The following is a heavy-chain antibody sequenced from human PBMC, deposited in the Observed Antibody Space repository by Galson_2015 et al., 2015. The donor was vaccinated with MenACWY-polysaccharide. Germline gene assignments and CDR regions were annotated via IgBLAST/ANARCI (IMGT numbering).Heavy chain of an antibody. CDR3: ARDLNTGLYSSGWLSYIFDY. CDR1: GFTFSNYA. D-gene: IGHD6-19*01. CDR2: ISYDGSNK. V-gene: IGHV3-30-3*01. Sequence: SLRLSCAASGFTFSNYAMHWVRQAPGKGLEWVAVISYDGSNKYYADSVKGRFTISRDNSKNTLYLQMNSLRTEDTAVYYCARDLNTGLYSSGWLSYIFDYWGQGTLVTVSS. J-gene: IGHJ4*02.